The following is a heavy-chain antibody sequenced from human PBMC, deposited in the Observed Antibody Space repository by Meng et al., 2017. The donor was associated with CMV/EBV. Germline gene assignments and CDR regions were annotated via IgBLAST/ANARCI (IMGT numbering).Heavy chain of an antibody. V-gene: IGHV2-70D*14. CDR3: ARTTIALRRYYYYGLDV. CDR2: IDWDDEK. J-gene: IGHJ6*02. Sequence: SGPTLVKPTQTLTLTCTLSGFSPSTSGVRVSWIRQPPGKALEWLARIDWDDEKFYSTSLRTRLTVSKDTSKNQVVLTLTNVDPVDTATYYCARTTIALRRYYYYGLDVWGQGTTVTVSS. CDR1: GFSPSTSGVR. D-gene: IGHD6-6*01.